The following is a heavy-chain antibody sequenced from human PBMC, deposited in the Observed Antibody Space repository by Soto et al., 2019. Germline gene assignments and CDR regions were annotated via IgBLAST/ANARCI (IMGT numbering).Heavy chain of an antibody. D-gene: IGHD3-10*01. CDR2: INPKSGGT. CDR1: GYTFTDNY. V-gene: IGHV1-2*02. Sequence: QVQLVQSGAELKKHGASVKVSCKASGYTFTDNYLHWVRQAPGQGLEWMGWINPKSGGTDFAQKFQVRVTMTRDTALSTAYVELSRLRSDDTAVYYCARAYYGSGRPKFGGQGTLVTVSS. J-gene: IGHJ4*02. CDR3: ARAYYGSGRPKF.